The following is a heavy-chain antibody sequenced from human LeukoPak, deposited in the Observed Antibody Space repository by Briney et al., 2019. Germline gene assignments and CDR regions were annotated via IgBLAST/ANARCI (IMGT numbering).Heavy chain of an antibody. D-gene: IGHD3-22*01. J-gene: IGHJ4*02. Sequence: SQTLSLTCTVSGGSISSGGYYWSWIRQPPGKGLEWIGYIYHSGSTYYNPSLKSRVTISVDRSKNQFSLKLSSVTAADTAVYYCARDGGYYDSSGCYFEDWGQGTLVTVSS. CDR2: IYHSGST. CDR3: ARDGGYYDSSGCYFED. V-gene: IGHV4-30-2*01. CDR1: GGSISSGGYY.